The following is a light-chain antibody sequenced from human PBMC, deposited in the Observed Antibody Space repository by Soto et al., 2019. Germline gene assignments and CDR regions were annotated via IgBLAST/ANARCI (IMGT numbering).Light chain of an antibody. CDR1: SSDVGGYKY. J-gene: IGLJ3*02. Sequence: QSALTQPASVSGSPGQSITISCTGTSSDVGGYKYVSWYQQHPGKAPKLMIYEVTNRPSGVSNRFSASKSGNTASLTISGLQADDEADYYCSSFTSTNTWVFGGGTKLTVL. V-gene: IGLV2-14*01. CDR3: SSFTSTNTWV. CDR2: EVT.